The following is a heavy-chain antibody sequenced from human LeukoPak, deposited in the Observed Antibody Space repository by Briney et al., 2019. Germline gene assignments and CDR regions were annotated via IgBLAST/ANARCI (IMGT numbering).Heavy chain of an antibody. CDR2: IHLSGST. D-gene: IGHD1-26*01. V-gene: IGHV4-59*01. J-gene: IGHJ4*02. Sequence: SETLSLTCTVSDASISGYNWCWIRHPPGGGLQWVGAIHLSGSTNYNPSLRSRVIISVDTSKNQLPLKLSAVTAADTAVYYCARDLGGIYFDYWGQGTLVTVSS. CDR1: DASISGYN. CDR3: ARDLGGIYFDY.